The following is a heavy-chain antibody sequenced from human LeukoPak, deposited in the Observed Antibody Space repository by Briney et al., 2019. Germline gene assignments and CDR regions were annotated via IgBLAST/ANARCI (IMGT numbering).Heavy chain of an antibody. J-gene: IGHJ4*02. V-gene: IGHV3-7*01. Sequence: PGGSLRLSCAASGFTFSSYWMSWVRQASGKGLEWVANIKQDGSEKYYVDSVKGRFTISRDNAKNSLYLQMNSLRAGDTAVYYCARGSFGGAVLHWGQGTLVTVSS. CDR1: GFTFSSYW. D-gene: IGHD3-16*01. CDR2: IKQDGSEK. CDR3: ARGSFGGAVLH.